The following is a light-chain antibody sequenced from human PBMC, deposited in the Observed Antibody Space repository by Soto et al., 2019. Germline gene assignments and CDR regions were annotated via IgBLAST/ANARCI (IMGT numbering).Light chain of an antibody. CDR2: GNS. V-gene: IGLV1-40*01. CDR1: SSNIGAGYD. CDR3: QSYASSLSGWV. Sequence: QSVLTQPPSVSGAPGQRVTISCTGSSSNIGAGYDVHWYQQLPGTAPKLLIYGNSNRPSGVPDRFSGSKSGTSASLAITGLQAEDEADYYCQSYASSLSGWVFGGATKLTVL. J-gene: IGLJ3*02.